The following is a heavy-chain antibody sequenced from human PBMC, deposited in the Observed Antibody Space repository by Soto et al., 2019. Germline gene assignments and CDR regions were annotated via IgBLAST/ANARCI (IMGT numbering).Heavy chain of an antibody. CDR3: ARDTYYDSSGYHQTYFDY. D-gene: IGHD3-22*01. Sequence: ASVKVSCKASGGTFSSYAISWVRQAPGQGLEWMGGIIPIFGTANYAQKFQGRVTITADESTSTAYMELSSLRSEDTAVYYCARDTYYDSSGYHQTYFDYWGQGTLVTVSS. CDR1: GGTFSSYA. V-gene: IGHV1-69*13. CDR2: IIPIFGTA. J-gene: IGHJ4*02.